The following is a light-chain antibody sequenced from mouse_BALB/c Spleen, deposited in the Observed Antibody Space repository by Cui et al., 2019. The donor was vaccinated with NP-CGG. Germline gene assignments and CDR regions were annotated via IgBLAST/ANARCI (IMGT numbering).Light chain of an antibody. Sequence: AVVTQESALTTSPGETVTLTCRSSTGAVTISNYANWVQEKPDHLFTGLIGGTNNRAPGVPARFSGSLIGDKAALTITGVQTEDEAIYFCALWYSNHWVFGGGTKLTVL. V-gene: IGLV1*01. CDR2: GTN. CDR3: ALWYSNHWV. CDR1: TGAVTISNY. J-gene: IGLJ1*01.